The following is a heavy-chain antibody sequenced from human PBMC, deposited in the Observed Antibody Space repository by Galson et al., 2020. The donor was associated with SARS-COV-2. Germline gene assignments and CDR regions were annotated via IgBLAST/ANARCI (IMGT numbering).Heavy chain of an antibody. D-gene: IGHD2-2*01. V-gene: IGHV4-4*01. CDR2: IYYTGAT. Sequence: RQPPGKGLEWIGEIYYTGATSYEPSLKRRVTISVDKSKNQFSLTLSSVTAADTAVYFCARRSTSGFDYWGQGSLVTVSS. CDR3: ARRSTSGFDY. J-gene: IGHJ4*01.